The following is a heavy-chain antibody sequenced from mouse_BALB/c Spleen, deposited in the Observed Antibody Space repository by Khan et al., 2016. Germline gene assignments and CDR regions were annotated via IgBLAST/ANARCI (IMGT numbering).Heavy chain of an antibody. Sequence: EVELVESGPGLVKPSQSLSLTCSVTGYSITSGYYWNCIRQFSGNKLEWMGYISYDGSNDYNPSLKNRISITRDTSKNQFFLKLNSVTTEDTATXYCARGCYFGASHYWYFDVWGAGTTVTVSS. CDR2: ISYDGSN. CDR1: GYSITSGYY. V-gene: IGHV3-6*02. J-gene: IGHJ1*01. D-gene: IGHD1-1*02. CDR3: ARGCYFGASHYWYFDV.